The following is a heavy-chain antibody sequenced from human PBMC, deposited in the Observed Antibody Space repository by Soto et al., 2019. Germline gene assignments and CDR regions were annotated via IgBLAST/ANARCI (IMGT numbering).Heavy chain of an antibody. D-gene: IGHD5-12*01. V-gene: IGHV1-3*01. CDR1: GFTFTTHA. CDR3: ARRNNSGPIDY. Sequence: QVHLVQSGAEVKEPGASLKVSCKTSGFTFTTHAIRWVRQAPGQRFEWMGWINAGNGNTKYSQRFQDRVTISRDTFASTAYMELSSLTSEDRAVYYCARRNNSGPIDYWGQGTLVTVSS. CDR2: INAGNGNT. J-gene: IGHJ4*02.